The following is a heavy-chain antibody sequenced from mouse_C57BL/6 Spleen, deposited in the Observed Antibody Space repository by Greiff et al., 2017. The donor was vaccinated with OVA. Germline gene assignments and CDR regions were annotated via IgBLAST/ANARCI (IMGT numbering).Heavy chain of an antibody. Sequence: EVKLMESGGGLVQSGRSLRLSCATSGFTFSDFYMEWVRQAPGKGLEWIAASGNKANDYTTEYSASVKGRFIVSRDTSQSILYLQMNALRAEDTAIYYCARDSNWAWFAYWGQGTLVTVSA. V-gene: IGHV7-1*01. CDR3: ARDSNWAWFAY. D-gene: IGHD4-1*02. CDR1: GFTFSDFY. J-gene: IGHJ3*01. CDR2: SGNKANDYTT.